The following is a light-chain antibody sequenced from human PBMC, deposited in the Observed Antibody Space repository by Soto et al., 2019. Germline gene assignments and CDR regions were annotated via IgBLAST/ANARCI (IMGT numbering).Light chain of an antibody. CDR1: SSDIGGYNY. Sequence: QSVLTQPRSVSGSPGQSVTISCSGSSSDIGGYNYVSWYRQHPGKAPELMIYDVSLWPSGVPDRFSGSKSGNTASLTISGLQAEDEADYYCCSYAGSYTLLFGGGTKLTVL. CDR3: CSYAGSYTLL. CDR2: DVS. J-gene: IGLJ2*01. V-gene: IGLV2-11*01.